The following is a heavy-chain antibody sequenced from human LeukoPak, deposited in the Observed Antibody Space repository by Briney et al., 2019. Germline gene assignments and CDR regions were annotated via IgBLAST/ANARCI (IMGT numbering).Heavy chain of an antibody. CDR1: GYTFNSYW. CDR2: IYPGDSDT. J-gene: IGHJ5*02. Sequence: GESLKISCEGSGYTFNSYWIGWVRQLPGKGLEWMGIIYPGDSDTRCSPSFKGQVTISADKSINTAYLQWNSLKASDTAMYYCARSGYTSSRAPFGWFDPWGQGTLVTVSS. V-gene: IGHV5-51*01. D-gene: IGHD2-15*01. CDR3: ARSGYTSSRAPFGWFDP.